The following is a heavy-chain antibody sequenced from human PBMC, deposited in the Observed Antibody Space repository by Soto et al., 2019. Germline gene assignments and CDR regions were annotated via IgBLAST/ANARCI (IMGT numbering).Heavy chain of an antibody. J-gene: IGHJ6*02. CDR3: ASKRKRITIFGVARAHGMDV. Sequence: ASVKVSCKASGGTFSSYAIIWVRQAPGQGLEWMGGIIPIFGTANYAQKFQGRVTITADESTSTAYMELSSLRSEDTAVYYCASKRKRITIFGVARAHGMDVWGQGTTVTVSS. CDR1: GGTFSSYA. D-gene: IGHD3-3*01. CDR2: IIPIFGTA. V-gene: IGHV1-69*13.